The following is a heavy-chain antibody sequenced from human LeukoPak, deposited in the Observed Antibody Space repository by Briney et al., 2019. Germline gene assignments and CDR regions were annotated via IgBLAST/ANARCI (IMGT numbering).Heavy chain of an antibody. CDR1: GGSISSSNW. Sequence: PSGTLSLTCAVSGGSISSSNWWSWVRQPPGKGLEWIGEIYHSGSTNYNPSLKSRVTISVDKSKNQFSLKLSSVTAADTAVYYCARDRYYYDSSGYSSFDYWGQGTLVTVSS. V-gene: IGHV4-4*02. D-gene: IGHD3-22*01. J-gene: IGHJ4*02. CDR3: ARDRYYYDSSGYSSFDY. CDR2: IYHSGST.